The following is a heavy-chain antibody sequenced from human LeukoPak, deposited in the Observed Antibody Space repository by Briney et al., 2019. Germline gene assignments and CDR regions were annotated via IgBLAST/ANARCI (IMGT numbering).Heavy chain of an antibody. J-gene: IGHJ6*03. V-gene: IGHV3-23*01. CDR2: IRGSGGST. D-gene: IGHD1-26*01. CDR1: GFTFSSCA. Sequence: EGSLRLSCAASGFTFSSCAMTWVRQAPGKGLEWVSAIRGSGGSTYYTDSVKGRFTISRDSSKNTLYLQMNSLRAEDTAVYYCAKGDIGGSIYYYMDVWGKGTTVTVSS. CDR3: AKGDIGGSIYYYMDV.